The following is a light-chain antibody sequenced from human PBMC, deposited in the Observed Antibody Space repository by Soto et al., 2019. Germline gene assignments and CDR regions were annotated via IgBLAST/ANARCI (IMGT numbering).Light chain of an antibody. V-gene: IGKV3-20*01. CDR3: QHYRTTPWT. CDR2: GAS. J-gene: IGKJ1*01. Sequence: EIVLTQSPGTLSLSPGERVTLSCRASQSVCSRCLAWYQQKPGQSPRLLIYGASSRATGIPDRFSGSGSGTDFTLTISRLEPEDFAVYYCQHYRTTPWTFGQGTKVGIK. CDR1: QSVCSRC.